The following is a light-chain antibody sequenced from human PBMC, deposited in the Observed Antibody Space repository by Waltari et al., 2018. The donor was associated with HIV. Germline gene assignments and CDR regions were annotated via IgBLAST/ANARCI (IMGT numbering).Light chain of an antibody. Sequence: QSVVTQPPSASGTPGQTVIISCSGSGSNIGHNAVNWYQQFPGAAPRLLIHSDNQRPSGVPDRFSGSKYGTSASLAISDLQSDDEADYYCAVWNDKLNNSVVSGGSAAFGGGTKLTVL. CDR1: GSNIGHNA. CDR2: SDN. V-gene: IGLV1-44*01. CDR3: AVWNDKLNNSVVSGGSAA. J-gene: IGLJ2*01.